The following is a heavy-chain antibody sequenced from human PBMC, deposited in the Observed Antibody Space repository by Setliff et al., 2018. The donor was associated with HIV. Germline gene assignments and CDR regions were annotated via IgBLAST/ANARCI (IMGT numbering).Heavy chain of an antibody. V-gene: IGHV3-66*02. J-gene: IGHJ4*02. CDR3: VSSQSPQDRAVIIGGL. D-gene: IGHD3-10*01. Sequence: LRLSCAASGFTVSTNYMNWVRQAPGKGLEWVSIIYTGGTTYYYADSVKGRFTISRDNSKNTLYLQMNSLRPDDTAVYYCVSSQSPQDRAVIIGGLWGQGTQVTVSS. CDR1: GFTVSTNY. CDR2: IYTGGTT.